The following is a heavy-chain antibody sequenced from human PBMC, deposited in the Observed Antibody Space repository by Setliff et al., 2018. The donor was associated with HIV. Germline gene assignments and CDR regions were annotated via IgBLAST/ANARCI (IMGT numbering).Heavy chain of an antibody. V-gene: IGHV4-39*01. D-gene: IGHD1-26*01. Sequence: PSETLSLTCTVSAGSISSTTYYWGWIRQPPGKGLEWIGSIYYSGSTYYNPSLKSRVTISVDTSKNQFSLKLSSVTAADTAVYYCARLRVNSGSYGAYYFDYWGQGTLVTV. CDR1: AGSISSTTYY. CDR2: IYYSGST. J-gene: IGHJ4*02. CDR3: ARLRVNSGSYGAYYFDY.